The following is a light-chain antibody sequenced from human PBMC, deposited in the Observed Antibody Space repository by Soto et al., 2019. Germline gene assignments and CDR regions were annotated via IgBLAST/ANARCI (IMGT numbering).Light chain of an antibody. Sequence: QSVLTQPASVSGSPGQSITISCTGTSIDVGSYNLVSWYQHHPGKAPKHMIYEGSKRPSGVSNRFSGSTSGNTASLTISGLQAEDEADYYCCSYAHTKFGGGTKLTVL. CDR2: EGS. J-gene: IGLJ2*01. CDR1: SIDVGSYNL. V-gene: IGLV2-23*01. CDR3: CSYAHTK.